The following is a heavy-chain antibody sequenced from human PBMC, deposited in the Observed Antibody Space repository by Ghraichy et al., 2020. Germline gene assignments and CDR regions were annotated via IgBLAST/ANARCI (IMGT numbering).Heavy chain of an antibody. Sequence: GGSLRLSCAASGFTFTSYDIHWVRQAPGKGLEWVAVICYDVSNTYYADSVKGRFTISRDNSRNTVDLQMSSLGAGDTAFYYCAKDASGGVWRYFDYWCPGHLLPVSS. D-gene: IGHD3-16*01. J-gene: IGHJ4*02. CDR3: AKDASGGVWRYFDY. V-gene: IGHV3-33*06. CDR1: GFTFTSYD. CDR2: ICYDVSNT.